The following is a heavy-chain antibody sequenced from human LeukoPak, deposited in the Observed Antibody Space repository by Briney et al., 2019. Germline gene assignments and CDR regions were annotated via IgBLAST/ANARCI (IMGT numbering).Heavy chain of an antibody. D-gene: IGHD3-3*01. CDR3: AREAITIFGLVRTQTTKGPHRFDP. CDR1: GYTFTSYY. CDR2: INPNRGST. J-gene: IGHJ5*02. V-gene: IGHV1-46*01. Sequence: ASVKVSCKASGYTFTSYYMYWVRQAPGQGLEWMGIINPNRGSTSYAQKFQGRVTMTRDMSTSTVYMELSSLRSEDTAVYYCAREAITIFGLVRTQTTKGPHRFDPWGQGTLVTVSS.